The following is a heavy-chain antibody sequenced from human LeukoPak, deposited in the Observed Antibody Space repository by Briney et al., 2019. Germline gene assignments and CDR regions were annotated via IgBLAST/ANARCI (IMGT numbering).Heavy chain of an antibody. CDR3: AKDGSGNSYSY. Sequence: GGSLRLSCAASGFTFSSYAMSWVRQAPGKGLEWVSGISGSGGSIDFADSVKGRFTISRDNSKNTLYLQMNSLRAEDTAVYYCAKDGSGNSYSYWGQGTLVTVSS. D-gene: IGHD1-26*01. CDR1: GFTFSSYA. V-gene: IGHV3-23*01. J-gene: IGHJ4*02. CDR2: ISGSGGSI.